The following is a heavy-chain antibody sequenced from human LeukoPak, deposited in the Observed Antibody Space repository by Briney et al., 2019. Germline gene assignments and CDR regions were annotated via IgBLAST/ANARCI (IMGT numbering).Heavy chain of an antibody. V-gene: IGHV3-23*01. Sequence: GGSLRLSCAASGFTFSSYAMSWVRQAPGKGLEWVPAISGSGGSTYYADSVKGRFTISRDNSKNTLYLQMNSLRAEDTAVYYCAKGGGQWPYNWFDPWGQGTLVTVSS. J-gene: IGHJ5*02. CDR3: AKGGGQWPYNWFDP. D-gene: IGHD6-19*01. CDR1: GFTFSSYA. CDR2: ISGSGGST.